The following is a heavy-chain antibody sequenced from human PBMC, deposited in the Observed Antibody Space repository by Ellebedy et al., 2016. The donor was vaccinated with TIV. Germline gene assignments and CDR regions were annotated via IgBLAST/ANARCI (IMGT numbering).Heavy chain of an antibody. J-gene: IGHJ6*02. D-gene: IGHD2-15*01. CDR3: ARANQDCSGYGYWSGGSYFPGSRHWGMDV. V-gene: IGHV4-34*01. CDR2: INHSGST. CDR1: GGSFSGYY. Sequence: SETLSLTXAVYGGSFSGYYWSWIRQPPGKGLEWIGEINHSGSTNYNPSLKSRVTISVDTSKNQFSLKLSSVTAADTAVYYCARANQDCSGYGYWSGGSYFPGSRHWGMDVWGQGTTVTVSS.